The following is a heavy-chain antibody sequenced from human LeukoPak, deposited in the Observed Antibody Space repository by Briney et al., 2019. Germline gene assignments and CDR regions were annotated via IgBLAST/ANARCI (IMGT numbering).Heavy chain of an antibody. CDR1: GYTFTSYY. Sequence: ASVKVSCKASGYTFTSYYMHWVRQAPGQGLEWMGIINPSGGSTSYAQKFQGRVTVTRDTSTSTVYMELSSLRSEDTAVYYCARDSSSSAAAGTDWFDPWGQGTLVTVSS. CDR3: ARDSSSSAAAGTDWFDP. CDR2: INPSGGST. D-gene: IGHD6-13*01. V-gene: IGHV1-46*01. J-gene: IGHJ5*02.